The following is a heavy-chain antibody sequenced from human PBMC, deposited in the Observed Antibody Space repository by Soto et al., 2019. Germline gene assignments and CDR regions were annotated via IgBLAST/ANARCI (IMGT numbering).Heavy chain of an antibody. CDR2: IDPSDSYT. D-gene: IGHD2-2*01. Sequence: GESLKISCKGSGYSFTSYWISWVRQMPGKGLEWMGRIDPSDSYTNYSPSFQGHVTISADKSISTAYLQWSSLKASDTAMYYCASTRAIDCSSTSCLYYYGMDVWGQGTTVTVSS. V-gene: IGHV5-10-1*01. J-gene: IGHJ6*02. CDR3: ASTRAIDCSSTSCLYYYGMDV. CDR1: GYSFTSYW.